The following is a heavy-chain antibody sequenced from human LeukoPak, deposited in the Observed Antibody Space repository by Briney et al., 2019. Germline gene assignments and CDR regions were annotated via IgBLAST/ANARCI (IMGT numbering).Heavy chain of an antibody. CDR2: ISWDGGST. D-gene: IGHD3-10*01. V-gene: IGHV3-43D*03. J-gene: IGHJ6*02. CDR3: AKDVTPTTYHYGSGSLYYYGMDV. Sequence: HTGGSLRLSCAASGFTFDDYAMHWVRHAPGKGLEWVSLISWDGGSTYYADSEKGRFTISRDNSKNSLYLQMNSLRAEDTALYYCAKDVTPTTYHYGSGSLYYYGMDVWGQGTTVTVSS. CDR1: GFTFDDYA.